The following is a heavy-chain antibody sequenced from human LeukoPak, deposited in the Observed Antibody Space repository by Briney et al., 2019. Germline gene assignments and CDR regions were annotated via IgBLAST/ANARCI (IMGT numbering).Heavy chain of an antibody. CDR2: ISYDGSNK. J-gene: IGHJ5*02. V-gene: IGHV3-30*18. Sequence: PGGSLRLSCAASGFTFSSYGMHWVRQAPGKGLEWVAVISYDGSNKYYADSVKGRFTISRDNSKNTLYLQMNSLRAEDTAVYYCAKDRSRRLPAAAGLLDPWGQGTLVTVSS. CDR3: AKDRSRRLPAAAGLLDP. D-gene: IGHD6-13*01. CDR1: GFTFSSYG.